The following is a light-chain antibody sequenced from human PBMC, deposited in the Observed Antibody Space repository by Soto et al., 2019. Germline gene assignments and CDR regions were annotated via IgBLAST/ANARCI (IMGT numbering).Light chain of an antibody. J-gene: IGLJ1*01. V-gene: IGLV2-8*01. CDR3: SSYAGSNNQV. CDR1: SSDVGGYNY. Sequence: QSVLTQPPSASGSPGQSVTISCTGTSSDVGGYNYVSWYQQHPGRAPKLMIYEVSKRPSGVPDRFSGSKSGNTASLTVSGLQTEDYADYYCSSYAGSNNQVFGTGTKLTVL. CDR2: EVS.